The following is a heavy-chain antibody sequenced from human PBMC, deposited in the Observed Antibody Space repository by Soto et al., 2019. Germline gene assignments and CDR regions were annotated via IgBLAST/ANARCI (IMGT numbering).Heavy chain of an antibody. V-gene: IGHV1-18*01. CDR3: ARDRDYGDYTVGFPPISSDF. CDR2: ISAYNGNT. D-gene: IGHD4-17*01. CDR1: GYTFTSYG. J-gene: IGHJ4*02. Sequence: ASVKVSCKASGYTFTSYGISWVRQAPGQGLEWMGWISAYNGNTNYAQKLQGRVTMTTDTSTSTAYMELRSLRSDDTAVYYCARDRDYGDYTVGFPPISSDFWCQGLLVTLFS.